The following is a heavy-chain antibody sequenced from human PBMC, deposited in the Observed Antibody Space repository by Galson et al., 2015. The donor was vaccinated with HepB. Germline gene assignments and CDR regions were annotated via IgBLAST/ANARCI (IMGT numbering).Heavy chain of an antibody. CDR2: IIPIFGTA. J-gene: IGHJ4*02. CDR1: GGTFSSYA. CDR3: TRVRTGRFLEWLADFDY. V-gene: IGHV1-69*13. Sequence: SVKVSCKASGGTFSSYAISWVRQAPGQGLEWMGGIIPIFGTANYAQKFQGRVTITADESTSTAYMELSSLRSEDTAVYYCTRVRTGRFLEWLADFDYWGQGTLVTVSS. D-gene: IGHD3-3*01.